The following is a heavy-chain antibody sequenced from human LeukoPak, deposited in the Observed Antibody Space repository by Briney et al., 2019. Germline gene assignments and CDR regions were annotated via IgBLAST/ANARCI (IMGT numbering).Heavy chain of an antibody. CDR3: VRVEKYDSGNYSPIDY. Sequence: GGSLRLSCAASGFTFPSYTMSWVRQAPGKGLEWVSSISPRRDYIYYAASVKGRFTISRDNARNSLFLQKNHLRVEDTALYYCVRVEKYDSGNYSPIDYWGQGTLVTVSS. V-gene: IGHV3-21*01. D-gene: IGHD3-10*01. CDR2: ISPRRDYI. CDR1: GFTFPSYT. J-gene: IGHJ4*02.